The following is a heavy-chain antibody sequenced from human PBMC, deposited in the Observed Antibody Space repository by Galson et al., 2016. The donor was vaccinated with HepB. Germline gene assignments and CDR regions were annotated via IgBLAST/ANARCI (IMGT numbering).Heavy chain of an antibody. Sequence: PALVKPTQTLTLTCTFSGFPLSTATVGVGWIRQPPGKALEWLALIYWSDEERYSPSLKSRLTIAKDTSKNQVVLTMANMDPVDTATYYCAHDNWDYGAFDYWGQGILVTVSS. V-gene: IGHV2-5*01. CDR3: AHDNWDYGAFDY. D-gene: IGHD1-7*01. J-gene: IGHJ4*02. CDR1: GFPLSTATVG. CDR2: IYWSDEE.